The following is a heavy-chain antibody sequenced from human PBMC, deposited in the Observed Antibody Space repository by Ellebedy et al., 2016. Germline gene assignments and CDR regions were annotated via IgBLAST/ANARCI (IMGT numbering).Heavy chain of an antibody. CDR3: AKDLGAGGGSCFNF. Sequence: GGSLRLSXAASGFSFGSYAMSWVRQAAGKGLEWVSAISGSGDNTYYVDSVKGRFTISRDNSKNTLYLQMNSLRAEDTAVYYCAKDLGAGGGSCFNFWGQGTLVTVSS. V-gene: IGHV3-23*01. J-gene: IGHJ4*02. CDR2: ISGSGDNT. D-gene: IGHD2-15*01. CDR1: GFSFGSYA.